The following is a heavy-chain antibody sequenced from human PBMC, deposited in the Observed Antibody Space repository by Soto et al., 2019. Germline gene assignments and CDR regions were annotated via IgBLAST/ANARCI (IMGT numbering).Heavy chain of an antibody. J-gene: IGHJ4*02. V-gene: IGHV3-23*01. Sequence: EVQLLGSGGGLLQPGGSLRLSCVASGFTFSSYAMSWVRQAPGKGLEWVSTVSGSDGSTYYADSVKGRFTISRDISKNTLYLQMNSLRAEDTDVYYCAKEGNSGYYYFDYWGQGTLVTVSS. CDR3: AKEGNSGYYYFDY. CDR2: VSGSDGST. CDR1: GFTFSSYA. D-gene: IGHD5-12*01.